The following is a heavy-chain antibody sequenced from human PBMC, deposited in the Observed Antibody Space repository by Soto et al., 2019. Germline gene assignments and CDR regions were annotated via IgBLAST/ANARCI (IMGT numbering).Heavy chain of an antibody. V-gene: IGHV1-69*11. Sequence: QVHLVQSGTEVKKPGSSVKVSCKASGGTFSSSGFSWVRQAPGQGLEWMGMIVPSLDTTNYAQKFQARVTITADEVTSTAYMELRSLRSEDTAVYYCARWPQPRYTADPYAVEVWGQWTRVIVSS. CDR3: ARWPQPRYTADPYAVEV. CDR2: IVPSLDTT. D-gene: IGHD3-16*02. CDR1: GGTFSSSG. J-gene: IGHJ6*02.